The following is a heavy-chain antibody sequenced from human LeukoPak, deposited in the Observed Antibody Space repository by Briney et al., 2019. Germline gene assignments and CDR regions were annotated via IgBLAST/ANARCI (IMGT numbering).Heavy chain of an antibody. V-gene: IGHV4-61*08. CDR2: INHSGST. CDR3: ASTYYDFWSGYYAKPFDY. D-gene: IGHD3-3*01. CDR1: GGSISSGGYY. Sequence: PSETLSLTCTVSGGSISSGGYYWSWIRQPPGKGLEWIGEINHSGSTNYNPSLKSRVTISVDTSKNQFSLKLSSVTAADTAVYYCASTYYDFWSGYYAKPFDYWGQGTLVTVSS. J-gene: IGHJ4*02.